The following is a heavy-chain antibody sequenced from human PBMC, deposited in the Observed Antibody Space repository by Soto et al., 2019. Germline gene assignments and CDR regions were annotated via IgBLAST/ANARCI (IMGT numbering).Heavy chain of an antibody. D-gene: IGHD3-10*01. CDR1: GYTFSNYD. J-gene: IGHJ4*02. Sequence: QVQLVQSGAELKKPGASVKVSCKASGYTFSNYDMNWVRQATGQGPEWIGWVNPNNGDTGYAQKFQGRVTLTTDSPTTTAYMELTSLRSEETAIYYCAKVSRKGSAIDFDYWGQGTLITVSS. CDR3: AKVSRKGSAIDFDY. V-gene: IGHV1-8*01. CDR2: VNPNNGDT.